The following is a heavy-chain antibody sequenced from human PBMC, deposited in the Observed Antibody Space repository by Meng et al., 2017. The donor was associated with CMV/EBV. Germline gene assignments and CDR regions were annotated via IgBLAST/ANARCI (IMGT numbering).Heavy chain of an antibody. CDR3: AREQYNYDSSGYYYLGGKDY. D-gene: IGHD3-22*01. CDR1: GGSISSYY. Sequence: GSLRLSCTVSGGSISSYYWSWIRQPPGKGLEWIGYIYYSGSTNYNPSLKSRVTISVDTSKNQFSLKLSSVTAADTAVYYCAREQYNYDSSGYYYLGGKDYWGQGTLVTVSS. J-gene: IGHJ4*02. V-gene: IGHV4-59*01. CDR2: IYYSGST.